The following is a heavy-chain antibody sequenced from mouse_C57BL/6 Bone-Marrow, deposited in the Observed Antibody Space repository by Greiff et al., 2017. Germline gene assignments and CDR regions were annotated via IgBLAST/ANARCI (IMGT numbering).Heavy chain of an antibody. V-gene: IGHV14-2*01. Sequence: EVKLMESGAELVKPGASVKLSCTASGFNIKDYYMPWVKQRTEQGLEWIGRIDPEDGDTKYAPKFQGKATITADTSSNTAYLQLSSLTSEDAAVYYCAREDYGYDEYYFDYWGQGTTLTVSS. J-gene: IGHJ2*01. CDR1: GFNIKDYY. CDR3: AREDYGYDEYYFDY. CDR2: IDPEDGDT. D-gene: IGHD2-2*01.